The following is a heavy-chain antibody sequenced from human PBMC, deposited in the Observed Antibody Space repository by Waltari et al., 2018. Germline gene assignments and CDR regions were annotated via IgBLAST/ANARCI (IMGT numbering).Heavy chain of an antibody. Sequence: EVQLLESGGGLVQPGGSLRLSCAASGFTFSSYAMSWVRQAPGKGLEWVSAISGSGGSTYYADSVKGRFTISRDNSKNTLYLQMNSLRAEDTAVYYCARAPSYCGGDCFLIQFDYWGQGTLVTVSS. D-gene: IGHD2-21*02. CDR1: GFTFSSYA. CDR2: ISGSGGST. CDR3: ARAPSYCGGDCFLIQFDY. J-gene: IGHJ4*02. V-gene: IGHV3-23*01.